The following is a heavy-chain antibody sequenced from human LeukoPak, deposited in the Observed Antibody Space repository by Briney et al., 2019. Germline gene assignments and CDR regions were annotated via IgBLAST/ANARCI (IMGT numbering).Heavy chain of an antibody. CDR3: ARDQTGWYAFDI. Sequence: SETLSLTCAVYGGSFSGYYWSWIRQPPGKGLEWIGEINHSGSTNYNPSLKSRVTISVDTSKNQFSLRLSSVNAADTAVYYCARDQTGWYAFDIWGQGAMVTVSS. J-gene: IGHJ3*02. V-gene: IGHV4-34*01. CDR2: INHSGST. CDR1: GGSFSGYY. D-gene: IGHD6-19*01.